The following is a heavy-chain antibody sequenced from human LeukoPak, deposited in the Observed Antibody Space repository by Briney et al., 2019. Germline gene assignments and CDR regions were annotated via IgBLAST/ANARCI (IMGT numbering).Heavy chain of an antibody. J-gene: IGHJ6*02. CDR1: GYTFTSYG. CDR3: ARGLAAMVLPYYGMDV. CDR2: ISAYNGNT. Sequence: ASVKVSCKASGYTFTSYGISWVRQAPGQGLEWMGWISAYNGNTNYAQKLQGRVTMTTDTSTSTAYMELRSLRSDDTAVYYCARGLAAMVLPYYGMDVWGQGTTVTVSS. D-gene: IGHD5-18*01. V-gene: IGHV1-18*01.